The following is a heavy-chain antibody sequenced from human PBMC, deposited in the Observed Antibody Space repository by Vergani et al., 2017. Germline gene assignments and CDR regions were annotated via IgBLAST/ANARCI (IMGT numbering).Heavy chain of an antibody. CDR2: INSDGSST. Sequence: EVQLVESGGGLVQPGGSLRLSCAASGFTFSSYWMHWVRQAPGKGLVWVSRINSDGSSTSYADSVKGRFTISRDNAKNTLYLQMNSLRAEDTAVYYCARDRYDCNYSDSFDYWGQGTLVTVSS. J-gene: IGHJ4*02. D-gene: IGHD1-7*01. CDR1: GFTFSSYW. V-gene: IGHV3-74*01. CDR3: ARDRYDCNYSDSFDY.